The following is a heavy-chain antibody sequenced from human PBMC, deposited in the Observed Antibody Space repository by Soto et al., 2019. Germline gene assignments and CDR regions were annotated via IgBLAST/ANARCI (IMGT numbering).Heavy chain of an antibody. CDR2: ISYDGSNK. CDR1: GFTFSNYG. CDR3: ARDIYYGSGSSN. J-gene: IGHJ4*02. Sequence: PGGSLRLSCAASGFTFSNYGMHWVRQAPGKGLEWVAVISYDGSNKYYADSVKGRFTISRDNSKNTLFLQMNSLRAEDTAVYYCARDIYYGSGSSNWGQGTLVTVSS. D-gene: IGHD3-10*01. V-gene: IGHV3-30*03.